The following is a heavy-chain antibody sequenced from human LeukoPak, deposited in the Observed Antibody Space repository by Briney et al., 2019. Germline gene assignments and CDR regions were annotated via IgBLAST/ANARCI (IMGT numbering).Heavy chain of an antibody. CDR1: GGTFSSYA. D-gene: IGHD6-19*01. Sequence: SVKVSCKASGGTFSSYAISWVRQAPGQGLEWMGGIIPIFGTANYAQKFQGRVTMTRDMSTSTVYMELSSLRSEDTAVYYCARYYSSGRKTYYMDVWGKGTTVTVSS. CDR3: ARYYSSGRKTYYMDV. J-gene: IGHJ6*03. V-gene: IGHV1-69*05. CDR2: IIPIFGTA.